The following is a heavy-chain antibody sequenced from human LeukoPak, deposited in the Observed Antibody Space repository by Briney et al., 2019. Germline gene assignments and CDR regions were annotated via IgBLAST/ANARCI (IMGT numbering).Heavy chain of an antibody. J-gene: IGHJ4*02. Sequence: GGSLRLSCAASGFTFSNSAMSWVRQAPGKGLEWVSSISGSGSGGSTYYADSVKGRFTISRDNSKNTLYLQMNSLRAEDTAVYYCAKSGYNRFDYWGQGTLVTVSS. CDR3: AKSGYNRFDY. D-gene: IGHD5-24*01. V-gene: IGHV3-23*01. CDR1: GFTFSNSA. CDR2: ISGSGSGGST.